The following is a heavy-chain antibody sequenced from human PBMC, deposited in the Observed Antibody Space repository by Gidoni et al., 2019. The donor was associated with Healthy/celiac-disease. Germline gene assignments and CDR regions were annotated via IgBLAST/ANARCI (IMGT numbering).Heavy chain of an antibody. J-gene: IGHJ6*02. Sequence: QVQLVQSGAEVKKPGASVKVSCKASGNPFPSYAMHWVRLAPGQRLEWMGWINAGNGNTKYSQKFQGRVTITRDTSASTAYMELSSLRSEDTAVYYCARLEAILPMEGMDVWGQGTTVTVSS. CDR1: GNPFPSYA. D-gene: IGHD2-2*02. V-gene: IGHV1-3*01. CDR2: INAGNGNT. CDR3: ARLEAILPMEGMDV.